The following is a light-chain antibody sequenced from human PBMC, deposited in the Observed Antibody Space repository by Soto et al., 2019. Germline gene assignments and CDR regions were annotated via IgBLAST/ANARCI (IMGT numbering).Light chain of an antibody. CDR3: ETWDSNTHV. Sequence: QLVLTQTSSASASLGSSVKLTCTLSSGHSSYIIAWHQQQPGKAPRYLMKLEGSGSYNKGSGVPDRFSGSSSGADRYLTICNVQSEDEADYYCETWDSNTHVFGTGTKLTVL. CDR2: LEGSGSY. V-gene: IGLV4-60*03. CDR1: SGHSSYI. J-gene: IGLJ1*01.